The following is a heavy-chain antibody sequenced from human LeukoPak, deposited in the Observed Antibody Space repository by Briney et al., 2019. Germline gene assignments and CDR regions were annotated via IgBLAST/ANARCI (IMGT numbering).Heavy chain of an antibody. CDR1: GFIFGSYA. V-gene: IGHV3-64*01. CDR2: ISNNGGST. Sequence: GGSLRLSCAASGFIFGSYAMHGVRQAPGKGLEYVSAISNNGGSTYYANSVKGRFTISRDNSENTLYLQLGSLRAEDMAVYYCARPLSGTYWYYFDYWGQGTLVTV. D-gene: IGHD1-26*01. CDR3: ARPLSGTYWYYFDY. J-gene: IGHJ4*02.